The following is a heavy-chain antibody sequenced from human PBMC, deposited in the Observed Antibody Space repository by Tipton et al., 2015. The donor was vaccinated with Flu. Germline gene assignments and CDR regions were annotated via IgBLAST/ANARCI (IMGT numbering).Heavy chain of an antibody. Sequence: QSGAEVKKPGSSVKVSCKASGGTFSSYAISWVRQAPGQGLEWMGGIIPILGIANYAQKFQGRVTITADESTSTAYMELSSLRSEDTAAYYCARDRGSSDAFDIWGQGTMVTVSS. CDR3: ARDRGSSDAFDI. V-gene: IGHV1-69*01. CDR2: IIPILGIA. J-gene: IGHJ3*02. D-gene: IGHD3-10*01. CDR1: GGTFSSYA.